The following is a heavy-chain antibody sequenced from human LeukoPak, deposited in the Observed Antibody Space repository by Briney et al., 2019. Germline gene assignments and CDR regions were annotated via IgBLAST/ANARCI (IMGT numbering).Heavy chain of an antibody. J-gene: IGHJ4*02. V-gene: IGHV3-43*02. D-gene: IGHD2-2*01. CDR3: AKDYHCSSTSCYSHFDC. Sequence: GSLRLSCSASGFTFDDFAMHWVRQAPGKGLEWVSLISGDGVNTYYADSVKGRFTISRDNSKNSLYLQMNSLRTEDTALYYCAKDYHCSSTSCYSHFDCWGQGTLVTVSS. CDR2: ISGDGVNT. CDR1: GFTFDDFA.